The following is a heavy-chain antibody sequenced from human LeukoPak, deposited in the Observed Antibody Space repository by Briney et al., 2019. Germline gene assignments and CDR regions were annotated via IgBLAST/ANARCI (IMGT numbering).Heavy chain of an antibody. CDR3: AREESLYVGESGYDYYYYGMDV. J-gene: IGHJ6*02. CDR1: GFTFSSYS. V-gene: IGHV3-48*01. D-gene: IGHD5-12*01. CDR2: ISSSSSTI. Sequence: GGSLRLSCAASGFTFSSYSMNWVRQAPGKGLEWVSYISSSSSTIYYADSVKGRFTISRDNAKNSLYLQMNSLRAEDTAVYYCAREESLYVGESGYDYYYYGMDVWGQGTTVTVSS.